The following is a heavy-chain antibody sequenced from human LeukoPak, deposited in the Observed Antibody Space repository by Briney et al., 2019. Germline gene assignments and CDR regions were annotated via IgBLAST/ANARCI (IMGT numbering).Heavy chain of an antibody. CDR1: GFTLSSNY. D-gene: IGHD1-26*01. CDR2: IYSGGST. J-gene: IGHJ5*02. CDR3: ARNNGGREVVGDWFDP. V-gene: IGHV3-53*01. Sequence: PGGSLRLSCAPSGFTLSSNYMSWVRQAPGKGLEWVSVIYSGGSTYYADSVKGRFTISRDNSKNTLYLQMNSLRAEDTAVYYCARNNGGREVVGDWFDPWGQGTLVTVSS.